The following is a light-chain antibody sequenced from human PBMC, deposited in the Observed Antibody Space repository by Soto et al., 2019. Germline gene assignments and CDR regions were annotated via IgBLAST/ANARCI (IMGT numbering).Light chain of an antibody. CDR1: SSNIGPGFD. CDR2: GNT. Sequence: QSVLTQPPSVSGAPGQTVAISCTGTSSNIGPGFDVHWYQQVPGTAPKLVLYGNTLRPSGVPDRFSGSRSGSSASRVITGLRAEDEADYYCQSYDSRLTGSVFGTGTKVTVL. J-gene: IGLJ1*01. V-gene: IGLV1-40*01. CDR3: QSYDSRLTGSV.